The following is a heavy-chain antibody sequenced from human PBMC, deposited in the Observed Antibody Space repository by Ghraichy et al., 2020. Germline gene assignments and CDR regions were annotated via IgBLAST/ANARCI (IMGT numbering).Heavy chain of an antibody. Sequence: GGSLRLSCAASGFTFSDYSMNWVRQAPGKGLEWVSYIDTGKRSTIYYAESVKGRFTISRDNSKNTLYLQMNSLRAEDTAVYYCARDFDTSGYYYVSRFGYYHYGMDVWGQGTTVTVSS. CDR1: GFTFSDYS. J-gene: IGHJ6*02. V-gene: IGHV3-48*01. CDR2: IDTGKRSTI. CDR3: ARDFDTSGYYYVSRFGYYHYGMDV. D-gene: IGHD3-22*01.